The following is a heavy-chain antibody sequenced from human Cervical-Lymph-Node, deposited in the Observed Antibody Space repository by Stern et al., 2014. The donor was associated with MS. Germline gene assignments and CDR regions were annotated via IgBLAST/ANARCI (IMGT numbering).Heavy chain of an antibody. J-gene: IGHJ4*02. CDR2: IYYSGHT. Sequence: QVQLQESGPGLVKPSETLSLTCTVSGGSISSYYWSWIRQPPGKGLEWIAYIYYSGHTDYNPSLQGRVPLSVDTSKNQISLRLSSVTAADTAVYYCARGYSSSWYGGRFFNYWGQGTLVTVSS. V-gene: IGHV4-59*01. CDR3: ARGYSSSWYGGRFFNY. D-gene: IGHD6-13*01. CDR1: GGSISSYY.